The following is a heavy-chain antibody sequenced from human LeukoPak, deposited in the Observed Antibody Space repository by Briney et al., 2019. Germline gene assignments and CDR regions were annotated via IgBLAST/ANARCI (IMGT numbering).Heavy chain of an antibody. CDR2: ISYDGSNK. V-gene: IGHV3-30*18. CDR3: AKDHGPPDY. D-gene: IGHD4-17*01. CDR1: GFTFSSYG. J-gene: IGHJ4*02. Sequence: GRSLRLSCAASGFTFSSYGMHWVRQAPGKGLEWVAVISYDGSNKYYADSVKGRFTISRDNSKNTLYLQMNSLRAEDTAVYHCAKDHGPPDYWGQGTLVTVSS.